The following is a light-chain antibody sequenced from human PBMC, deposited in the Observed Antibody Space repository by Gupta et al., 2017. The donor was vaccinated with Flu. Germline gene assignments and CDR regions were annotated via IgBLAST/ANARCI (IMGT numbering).Light chain of an antibody. CDR1: QSISNW. CDR2: EAS. V-gene: IGKV1-5*03. J-gene: IGKJ1*01. Sequence: DIQMTQSPSTLSAFVGDRVTLTCRASQSISNWLVWYQQKPGKAPKLLIYEASSLESGVPSRFSGSGSGKEFTLTINSLQPDDFATYYCQQYFSYSRTFGQGTKVEIK. CDR3: QQYFSYSRT.